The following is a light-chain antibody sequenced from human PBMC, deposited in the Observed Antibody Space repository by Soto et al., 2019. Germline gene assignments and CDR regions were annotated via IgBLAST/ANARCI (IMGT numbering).Light chain of an antibody. CDR1: SGDVGSYYY. CDR2: EVS. V-gene: IGLV2-14*01. Sequence: QSVLAQPASVSGSPRQSITISCTGTSGDVGSYYYVSWYQQLPGKAPKLMISEVSNRPSGVSNRFSGSKSGNTDSLTISGLQAEDEADYYCSSYTAGGTIFGTGTKVTVL. J-gene: IGLJ1*01. CDR3: SSYTAGGTI.